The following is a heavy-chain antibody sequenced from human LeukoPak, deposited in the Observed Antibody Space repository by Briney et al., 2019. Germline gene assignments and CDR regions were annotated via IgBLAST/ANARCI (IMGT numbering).Heavy chain of an antibody. Sequence: ASVKVSRKASGYTFTGYYMHWVRQAPGQGLEWMGWINLNSGGTNYAQKFQGRVTMTRDTSISTAYMELSRLRSDDTAVYYCARLLDYWGQGTLVTVSS. V-gene: IGHV1-2*02. CDR3: ARLLDY. CDR2: INLNSGGT. CDR1: GYTFTGYY. J-gene: IGHJ4*02.